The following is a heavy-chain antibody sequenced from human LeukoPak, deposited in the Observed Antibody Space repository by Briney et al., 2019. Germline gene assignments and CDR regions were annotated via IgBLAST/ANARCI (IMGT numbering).Heavy chain of an antibody. CDR2: IYHGDSDT. Sequence: GESLKISCKGSGYSFTSYWIGWVRQMPGKGLEWMGIIYHGDSDTRYSPSFQGQVTISADKSISTAYLQWSSLKASDTAMYYCARGLDYYYYGMDVWGQGTTVTVSS. CDR3: ARGLDYYYYGMDV. J-gene: IGHJ6*02. D-gene: IGHD3/OR15-3a*01. CDR1: GYSFTSYW. V-gene: IGHV5-51*01.